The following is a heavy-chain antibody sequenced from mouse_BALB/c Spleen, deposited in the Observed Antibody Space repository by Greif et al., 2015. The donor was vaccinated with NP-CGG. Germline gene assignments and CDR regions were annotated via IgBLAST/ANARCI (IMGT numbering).Heavy chain of an antibody. CDR2: IWTGGGT. CDR3: VRAQLGAY. CDR1: GFSLTSYD. V-gene: IGHV2-9-2*01. D-gene: IGHD3-3*01. J-gene: IGHJ3*01. Sequence: QVQLKESGPGLVAPSQSLSITCTVSGFSLTSYDISWIRQPPGKGLEWLGVIWTGGGTNYNSAFMSRLSISKDNSKSQVFLKMNSLQTDDTAIYYCVRAQLGAYWGQGTLVTVSA.